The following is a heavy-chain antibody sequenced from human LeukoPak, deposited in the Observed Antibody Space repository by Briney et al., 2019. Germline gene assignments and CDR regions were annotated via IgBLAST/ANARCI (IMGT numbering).Heavy chain of an antibody. CDR3: ARGHYCSSTSCYGRGAFDI. J-gene: IGHJ3*02. V-gene: IGHV4-34*01. CDR2: INHSGST. D-gene: IGHD2-2*01. CDR1: GGSFSGYY. Sequence: SETLSLTCAVYGGSFSGYYWSWIRQPPGKGLEWIGEINHSGSTNYNPSLKSRVTISVDTSKNQFSPKLSSVTAADTAVYYCARGHYCSSTSCYGRGAFDIWGQGTMVTVSS.